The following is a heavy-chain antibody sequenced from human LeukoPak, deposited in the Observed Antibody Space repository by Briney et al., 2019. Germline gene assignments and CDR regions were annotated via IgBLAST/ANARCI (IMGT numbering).Heavy chain of an antibody. CDR2: TSGSGGST. J-gene: IGHJ1*01. CDR3: AKDPVAGREYFQH. Sequence: GGSLRLSCAASGFTFSSYAMSWVRQAPGKGLEWVSGTSGSGGSTYFADSVKGRFTISRDNSKNTPYLQMNSLRAEDTAVYYCAKDPVAGREYFQHWGQGTLVTVSS. CDR1: GFTFSSYA. V-gene: IGHV3-23*01. D-gene: IGHD6-19*01.